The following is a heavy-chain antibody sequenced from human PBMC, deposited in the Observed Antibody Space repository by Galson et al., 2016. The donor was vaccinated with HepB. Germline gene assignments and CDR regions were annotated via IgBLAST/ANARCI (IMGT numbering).Heavy chain of an antibody. J-gene: IGHJ6*02. CDR1: GFTVSDNY. D-gene: IGHD5-18*01. CDR2: IYSAGAK. Sequence: SLRLSCAASGFTVSDNYMTWVRQAPGKGLEWVSLIYSAGAKYYADSVKGRFTTSRDNSKNTRFLQMNSLRPEDTAVYYCARGQRHSYLYGMDVWGQGTTVTVSS. CDR3: ARGQRHSYLYGMDV. V-gene: IGHV3-53*01.